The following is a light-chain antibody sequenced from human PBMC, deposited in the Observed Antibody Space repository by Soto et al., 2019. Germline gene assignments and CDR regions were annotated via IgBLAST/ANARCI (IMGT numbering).Light chain of an antibody. CDR3: QQYGSSPYT. CDR2: GAS. J-gene: IGKJ5*01. CDR1: QSVSSN. Sequence: EIVMAQVPTPLSVSPGERATPSCQASQSVSSNLAWYQQKPGQAPRLLIYGASSRATGIPDRFSGSGSGTDFTLTIRRLEPEDFAVYYCQQYGSSPYTFGQGTRLEIK. V-gene: IGKV3-20*01.